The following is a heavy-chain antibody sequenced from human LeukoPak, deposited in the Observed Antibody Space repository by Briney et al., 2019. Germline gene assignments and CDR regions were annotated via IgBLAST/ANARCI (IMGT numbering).Heavy chain of an antibody. V-gene: IGHV4-59*11. D-gene: IGHD2-2*01. CDR1: GGSLSGHY. J-gene: IGHJ4*02. CDR2: IYCTGTT. Sequence: SETLSLTCTVGGGSLSGHYWGWIRQPLGKGLELVGHIYCTGTTFYNPSLNSRVTITLDTSRNQFSLRLTSVIAADTAVYYCARFSWGCSTASCYLTNWGQGALVTVSS. CDR3: ARFSWGCSTASCYLTN.